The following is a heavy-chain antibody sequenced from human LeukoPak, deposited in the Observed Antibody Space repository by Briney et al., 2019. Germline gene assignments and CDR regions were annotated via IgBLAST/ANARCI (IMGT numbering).Heavy chain of an antibody. CDR1: GFTFSSYA. J-gene: IGHJ4*02. Sequence: GGSLRLSCAASGFTFSSYAMSWVRQAPGKGLEWVSAISGSGGSTYYADSVKGRFTISRDNSKNTLYLQMNSLRAEDTAVYYCARVFLDDIVVVPAGTDYWGQGTLVTVSS. CDR2: ISGSGGST. CDR3: ARVFLDDIVVVPAGTDY. V-gene: IGHV3-23*01. D-gene: IGHD2-2*01.